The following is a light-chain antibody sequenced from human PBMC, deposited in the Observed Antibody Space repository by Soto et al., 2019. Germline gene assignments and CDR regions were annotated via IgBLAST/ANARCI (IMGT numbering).Light chain of an antibody. V-gene: IGKV1-12*01. CDR3: QQSYRTPLT. CDR1: QVISSW. J-gene: IGKJ4*01. Sequence: DIQMTQSPSSVSASVGDTVTVSCRASQVISSWLAWYQQKTGKAPKLLIYAASSLQSGVPSRFSGSGSGTDFTLTISSLQPEDFATYYCQQSYRTPLTFGGGTKVEIK. CDR2: AAS.